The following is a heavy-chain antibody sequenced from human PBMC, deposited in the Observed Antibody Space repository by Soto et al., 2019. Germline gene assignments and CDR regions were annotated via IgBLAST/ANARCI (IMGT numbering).Heavy chain of an antibody. V-gene: IGHV3-30-3*01. CDR2: ISYDGSNK. Sequence: HPGGSLRLSCAASGFTFSSYAMHWVRQAPGKGLEWVAVISYDGSNKYYADSVKGRFTISRDNSKNTLYLQMNSLRAEDTAVYYCARVLAFLEWLLSDFYGMDVWGQGTTVTVSS. J-gene: IGHJ6*02. CDR1: GFTFSSYA. CDR3: ARVLAFLEWLLSDFYGMDV. D-gene: IGHD3-3*02.